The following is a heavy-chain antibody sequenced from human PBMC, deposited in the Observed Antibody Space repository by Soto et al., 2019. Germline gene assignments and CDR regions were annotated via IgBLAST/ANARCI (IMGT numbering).Heavy chain of an antibody. J-gene: IGHJ5*02. CDR1: GGSISSYY. CDR2: IYYSEST. Sequence: QVQLQESGPGLLKPSETLSLTCTVSGGSISSYYWSWIRQSPGKGLEWIGYIYYSESTNYNPSLKSRVIISVDTSKNQFSMRLSSVTAADTAVYYCARAYYDTSGYRLDPWGQGTLVTVSS. CDR3: ARAYYDTSGYRLDP. V-gene: IGHV4-59*01. D-gene: IGHD3-22*01.